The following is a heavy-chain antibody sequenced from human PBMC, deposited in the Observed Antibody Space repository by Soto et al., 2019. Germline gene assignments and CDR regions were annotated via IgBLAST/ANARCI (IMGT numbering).Heavy chain of an antibody. CDR3: ARYVDIVGNDHNPHYY. D-gene: IGHD5-12*01. Sequence: ASVKVSCKASGYTFTSYGISWLRQAPGQGIEWMGWISAYNGNTNYAQKLQGRVTMTTDTSTSTAYMELRSLRSDDTAVYYCARYVDIVGNDHNPHYYRGQGSLVTVSS. CDR1: GYTFTSYG. V-gene: IGHV1-18*01. CDR2: ISAYNGNT. J-gene: IGHJ4*02.